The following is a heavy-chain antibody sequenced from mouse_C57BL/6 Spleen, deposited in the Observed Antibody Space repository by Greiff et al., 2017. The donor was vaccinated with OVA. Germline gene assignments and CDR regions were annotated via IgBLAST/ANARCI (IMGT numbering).Heavy chain of an antibody. J-gene: IGHJ2*01. CDR3: AIGYYDSSYGY. Sequence: EVQLQESGPELVKPGASVKISCKASGYSFTGYYMNWVKQSPEKSLEWIGEINPSTGGTTYNQKFKAKATLTVDKSSSTAYMQLKSLTSEDSAVYYCAIGYYDSSYGYWGQGTTLTVSS. CDR1: GYSFTGYY. V-gene: IGHV1-42*01. D-gene: IGHD1-1*01. CDR2: INPSTGGT.